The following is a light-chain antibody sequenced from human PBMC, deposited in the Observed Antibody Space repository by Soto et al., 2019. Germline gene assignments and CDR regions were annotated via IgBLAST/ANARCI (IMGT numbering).Light chain of an antibody. Sequence: QSVLTQPPSASGTPGQRITISCSGSSSNIGSHSVNWYQQLPGTAPKLLIYRSSQRPSGVPDRFSGSKSGTSASLAISGLQSGDEADYHCALWDDSLNGPVFGGGTKLTVL. J-gene: IGLJ3*02. V-gene: IGLV1-44*01. CDR3: ALWDDSLNGPV. CDR2: RSS. CDR1: SSNIGSHS.